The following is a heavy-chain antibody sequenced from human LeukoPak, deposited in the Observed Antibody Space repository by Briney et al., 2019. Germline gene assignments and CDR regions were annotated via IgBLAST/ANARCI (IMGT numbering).Heavy chain of an antibody. J-gene: IGHJ6*02. CDR1: GFTFDDYA. CDR3: ARDLSAYDFWSGYYHPRDYYYGMDV. Sequence: GGSLRLSCAASGFTFDDYAMHWVRQAPGKGLEWVSGISWNSGSIGYADSVKGRFTISRDNSKNTLYLQMNSLRAEDTAVYYCARDLSAYDFWSGYYHPRDYYYGMDVWGQGTTVTVSS. V-gene: IGHV3-9*01. CDR2: ISWNSGSI. D-gene: IGHD3-3*01.